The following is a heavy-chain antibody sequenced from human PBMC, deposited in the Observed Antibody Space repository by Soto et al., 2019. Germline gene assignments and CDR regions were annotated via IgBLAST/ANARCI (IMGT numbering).Heavy chain of an antibody. CDR1: ADTFTSYY. CDR3: AISSGGVFGMIIEGSNWLAQ. CDR2: INPKGGST. V-gene: IGHV1-46*04. D-gene: IGHD3-16*02. J-gene: IGHJ5*02. Sequence: VQLVQSGAEVKKPGASVKLSCKAPADTFTSYYIHWVRQAPGLGLEWRGIINPKGGSTRFAQTLLVRFPMITDGCTRTVYMELRGLRSEDMAVYYCAISSGGVFGMIIEGSNWLAQWGLRSLIT.